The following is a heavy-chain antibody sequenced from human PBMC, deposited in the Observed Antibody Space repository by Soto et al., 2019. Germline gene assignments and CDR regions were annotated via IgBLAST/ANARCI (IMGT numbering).Heavy chain of an antibody. CDR3: ARDRGIAARDTRYYYYGMDV. V-gene: IGHV3-53*02. D-gene: IGHD6-6*01. Sequence: EVQLVETGGGLIQPGGSLRLSCAASGFTVSSNYMSWVRQAPGKRLEWVPGIYSGGSTYYADSVKGRFTISRDNSKNNLYLQMNSLRAEDTAVYYCARDRGIAARDTRYYYYGMDVWGQGTTVTVSS. CDR2: IYSGGST. J-gene: IGHJ6*02. CDR1: GFTVSSNY.